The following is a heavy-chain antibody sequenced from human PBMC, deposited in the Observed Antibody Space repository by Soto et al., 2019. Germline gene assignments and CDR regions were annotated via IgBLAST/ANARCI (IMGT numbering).Heavy chain of an antibody. Sequence: SVKVSCKASGGTFSSYAISWVRQAPGQGLEWMGGIIPIFGTANYAQKFQGRVTITADESTSTAYMELSSLRSEDTAVYYCAGSLGSSFLFDFDYWGQGTLVTVSS. CDR1: GGTFSSYA. J-gene: IGHJ4*02. CDR3: AGSLGSSFLFDFDY. CDR2: IIPIFGTA. D-gene: IGHD6-6*01. V-gene: IGHV1-69*13.